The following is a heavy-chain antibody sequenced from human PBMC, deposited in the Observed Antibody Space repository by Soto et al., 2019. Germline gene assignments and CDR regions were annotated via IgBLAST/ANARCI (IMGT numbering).Heavy chain of an antibody. D-gene: IGHD2-21*01. CDR2: INPETGGT. CDR3: ARERFQVISDGMDV. V-gene: IGHV1-2*02. J-gene: IGHJ6*02. Sequence: AAVKVSCKASGYTFTGYYVHWVREAPGQGLEWMGWINPETGGTSYAQKFQGRVTLSRDTSINTAYLELSSLRFDDAAVYFCARERFQVISDGMDVWGQGTTVTVSS. CDR1: GYTFTGYY.